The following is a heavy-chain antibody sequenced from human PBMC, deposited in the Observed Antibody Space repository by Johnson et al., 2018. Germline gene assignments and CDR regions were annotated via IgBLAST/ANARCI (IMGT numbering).Heavy chain of an antibody. CDR3: ARDGLVVAAKGNYYYYYYMDV. J-gene: IGHJ6*03. V-gene: IGHV3-30-3*01. D-gene: IGHD2-15*01. CDR2: ISYDGSNK. CDR1: GFTFSSYA. Sequence: QVQLQESGGGVVQPGRSLRLSCAASGFTFSSYAMHWVRQAPGKGLEWVAVISYDGSNKYYADSVKGRFTISRDNSKNPLYLQMNSLRAEDTAVYYCARDGLVVAAKGNYYYYYYMDVWGKGTTVTVSS.